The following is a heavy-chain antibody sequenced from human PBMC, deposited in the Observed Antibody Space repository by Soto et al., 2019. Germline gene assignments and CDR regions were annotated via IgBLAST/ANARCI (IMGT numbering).Heavy chain of an antibody. D-gene: IGHD3-3*01. V-gene: IGHV1-58*01. CDR1: GFTFTSSA. Sequence: SVKVSCKASGFTFTSSAVQWVRQARGQRLEWIGWIVVGSGNTNYAQKFQERVTITRDMSTSTAYMELSSLRSEDTAVYYCAAVQLRFLEWLPLDVWGQGTKVTVSS. CDR3: AAVQLRFLEWLPLDV. CDR2: IVVGSGNT. J-gene: IGHJ6*02.